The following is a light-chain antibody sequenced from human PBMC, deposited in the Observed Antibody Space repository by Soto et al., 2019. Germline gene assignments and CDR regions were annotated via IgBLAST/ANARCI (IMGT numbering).Light chain of an antibody. J-gene: IGLJ1*01. CDR3: TSYTSSFTFV. Sequence: QSALTQPASVSGSPGQSITISCTGTSNDVGGYNFVFWYQQLPTKAPKLIIYDVINRPSGVSNRFSGSKSGNMASLTISGLQAEDEADYYCTSYTSSFTFVFGTGTKVTVL. CDR2: DVI. CDR1: SNDVGGYNF. V-gene: IGLV2-14*03.